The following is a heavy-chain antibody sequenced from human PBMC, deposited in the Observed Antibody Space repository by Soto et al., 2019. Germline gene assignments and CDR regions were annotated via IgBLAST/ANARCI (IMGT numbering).Heavy chain of an antibody. CDR2: VNPRDSDT. Sequence: PGESLKISCKTSGYDFTTHWIGWVRQLPGKGLEWMGIVNPRDSDTMYSPSFEGQVTISADRSISTTCLQWSSLKASDTAMYYCARRIFHDIFSPTYYFDNWGQGALVTVSS. CDR1: GYDFTTHW. V-gene: IGHV5-51*01. J-gene: IGHJ4*02. CDR3: ARRIFHDIFSPTYYFDN. D-gene: IGHD3-9*01.